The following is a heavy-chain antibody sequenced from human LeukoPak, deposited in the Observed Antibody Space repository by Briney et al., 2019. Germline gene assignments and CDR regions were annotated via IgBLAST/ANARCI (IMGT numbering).Heavy chain of an antibody. J-gene: IGHJ6*03. V-gene: IGHV4-39*07. CDR2: IYYSGST. CDR1: GSSISSSSYY. D-gene: IGHD3-10*01. CDR3: AIVGPGRGFDYYYYYMDV. Sequence: SETLSLTCTVSGSSISSSSYYWGWIRQPPGKGLEWIGSIYYSGSTYYNPSLKSRVTISVDTSKSQFSLKLSSVTAADTAVYYCAIVGPGRGFDYYYYYMDVWGKGTTVTVSS.